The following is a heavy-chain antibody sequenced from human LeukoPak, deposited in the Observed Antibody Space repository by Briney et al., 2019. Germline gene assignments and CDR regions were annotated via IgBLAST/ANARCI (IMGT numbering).Heavy chain of an antibody. CDR1: GYTFTSYG. Sequence: ASVKVSCKASGYTFTSYGISWVRQAPGQGLEWMGGISAYNGNTNYAQKLQGRVTMTTDTSTSTAYMELRSLRSDDTAVYYCARDGVYYDSSGNFDYWGQGTLVTVSS. CDR3: ARDGVYYDSSGNFDY. V-gene: IGHV1-18*01. D-gene: IGHD3-22*01. J-gene: IGHJ4*02. CDR2: ISAYNGNT.